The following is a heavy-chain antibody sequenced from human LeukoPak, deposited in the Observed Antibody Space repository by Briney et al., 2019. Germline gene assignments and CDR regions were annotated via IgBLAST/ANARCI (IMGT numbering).Heavy chain of an antibody. CDR3: ARESSYGYVDY. J-gene: IGHJ4*02. CDR1: GFTVSSNY. CDR2: IYSGGST. D-gene: IGHD5-18*01. Sequence: GGSLRLSCAASGFTVSSNYMSWVRQAPGKGLEWVSVIYSGGSTYYADSVKGRFTISRDNSKNTLHLQMNSLRAEDTAVYYCARESSYGYVDYWGQGTLVTVSS. V-gene: IGHV3-66*02.